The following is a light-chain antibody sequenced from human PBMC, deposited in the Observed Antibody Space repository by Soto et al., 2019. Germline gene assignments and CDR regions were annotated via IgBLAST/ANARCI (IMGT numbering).Light chain of an antibody. J-gene: IGLJ2*01. CDR2: DVT. V-gene: IGLV2-14*01. CDR3: GSRLV. CDR1: RSDIDGYNY. Sequence: QSALTQPASVSGSPGQSITISCTETRSDIDGYNYVSWYQQYPGKAPKLLIFDVTNRPSGVSNRFSGSKSANTASLTISGLKAEDEADYYCGSRLVFGGGTKLTVL.